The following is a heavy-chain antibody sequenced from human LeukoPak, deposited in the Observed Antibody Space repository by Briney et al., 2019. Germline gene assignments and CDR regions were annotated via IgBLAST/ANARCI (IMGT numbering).Heavy chain of an antibody. CDR1: GGTFSSYA. Sequence: ASVRVSCKASGGTFSSYAISWVRQAPGQGLEWMGWISAYNGNTNYAQKLQGRVTMTTDTSTSTAYMELRSLRSDDTAVYYCARVAAAGTFSLDPWGQGTLVTVSS. CDR2: ISAYNGNT. J-gene: IGHJ5*02. V-gene: IGHV1-18*01. CDR3: ARVAAAGTFSLDP. D-gene: IGHD6-13*01.